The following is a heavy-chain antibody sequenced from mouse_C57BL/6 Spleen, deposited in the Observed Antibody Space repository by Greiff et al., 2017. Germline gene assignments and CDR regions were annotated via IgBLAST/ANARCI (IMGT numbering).Heavy chain of an antibody. Sequence: VQLQQPGAELVRPGSSVKLSCKASGYTFTSYWMDWVKQRPGQGLEWIGNIYPSDSETHYNQKFKDKATLTVDKSSSTAYMQLSSLTSEDSAVYSCARYSNWYFDVWGTGTTVTVSS. CDR1: GYTFTSYW. V-gene: IGHV1-61*01. CDR2: IYPSDSET. J-gene: IGHJ1*03. CDR3: ARYSNWYFDV.